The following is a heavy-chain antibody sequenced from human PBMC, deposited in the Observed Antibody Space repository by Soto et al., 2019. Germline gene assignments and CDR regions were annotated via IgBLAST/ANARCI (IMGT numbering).Heavy chain of an antibody. CDR1: GGSISSYY. D-gene: IGHD3-9*01. CDR3: ARRAGSFLTGLETDALYYYYMDV. CDR2: IYYSGST. J-gene: IGHJ6*03. V-gene: IGHV4-59*08. Sequence: SETLSLTCTVSGGSISSYYWSWIRQPPGKGLEWIGYIYYSGSTNYNPSLKSRVTISVDTSKNQFSLKLSSVTAADTAVYYCARRAGSFLTGLETDALYYYYMDVWGKGTTVTVSS.